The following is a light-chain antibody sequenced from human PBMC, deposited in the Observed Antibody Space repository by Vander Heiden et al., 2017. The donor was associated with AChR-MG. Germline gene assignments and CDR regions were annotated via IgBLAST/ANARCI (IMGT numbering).Light chain of an antibody. V-gene: IGLV1-44*01. Sequence: QSVLTQPPSAPATPGPRVTISCPGSSPNIGSYSINWYQQVPATAPKRHNHSSYQRPSGVPDRFSASKSGTSASLTISGLQSEDEADYCCASWDDNLNGVGFGGRTKLTVL. CDR3: ASWDDNLNGVG. CDR1: SPNIGSYS. CDR2: SSY. J-gene: IGLJ2*01.